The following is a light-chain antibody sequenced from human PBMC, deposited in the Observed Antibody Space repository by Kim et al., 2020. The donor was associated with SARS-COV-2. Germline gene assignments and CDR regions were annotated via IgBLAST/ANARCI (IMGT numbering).Light chain of an antibody. CDR1: SSNIGNNY. CDR3: QTWDSSLSAGQ. CDR2: DNN. Sequence: QPVLTQPPSVSAAPGQKVTISCSGSSSNIGNNYVSWYQQLPGTAPKLLIYDNNKRPSGIPDRFSGSKSGTSATLGITGLQTGDEADYYCQTWDSSLSAGQFGGGTQLTVL. V-gene: IGLV1-51*01. J-gene: IGLJ3*02.